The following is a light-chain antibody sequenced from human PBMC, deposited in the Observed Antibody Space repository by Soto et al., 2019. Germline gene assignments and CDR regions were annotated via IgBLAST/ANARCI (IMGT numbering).Light chain of an antibody. CDR2: RNN. V-gene: IGLV1-47*01. J-gene: IGLJ3*02. CDR3: AAWDDSLSGL. CDR1: SSNIGSHY. Sequence: QPVLTQPPSASGTPGQRVTISCSGSSSNIGSHYVYWYKQLPGTAPKLLIYRNNQRPSGVPDRFSGSKSGTSASLAISGLRSEDEADYYCAAWDDSLSGLFGGGTKLTVL.